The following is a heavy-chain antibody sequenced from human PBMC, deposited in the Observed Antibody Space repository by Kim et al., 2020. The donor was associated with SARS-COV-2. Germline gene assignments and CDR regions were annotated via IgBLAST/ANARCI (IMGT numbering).Heavy chain of an antibody. J-gene: IGHJ4*02. CDR1: GGSFSTYY. Sequence: SETLSLTCVVYGGSFSTYYWNWIRQPPGKGLEWIGEINHSGSTNYDPSLKSRVTISVDTSKNQFSLKLTSVTAADTAVYYCASRYSSGPDYWGQGTLVTVSS. D-gene: IGHD6-19*01. V-gene: IGHV4-34*01. CDR3: ASRYSSGPDY. CDR2: INHSGST.